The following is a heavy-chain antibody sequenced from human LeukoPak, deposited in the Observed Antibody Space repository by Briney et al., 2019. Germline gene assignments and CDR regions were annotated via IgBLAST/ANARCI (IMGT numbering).Heavy chain of an antibody. CDR2: IYYSGST. CDR1: GGSVSSGSYY. J-gene: IGHJ4*02. V-gene: IGHV4-61*01. Sequence: SETLSLTCTVSGGSVSSGSYYWSWIRQPPGKGLEWIGYIYYSGSTNYNPSLKSRVTISVDTSKNQFSLKLSSVTAADTAVYFCAGEGYGSSGYYLDYWGQGTLVTVSS. D-gene: IGHD3-22*01. CDR3: AGEGYGSSGYYLDY.